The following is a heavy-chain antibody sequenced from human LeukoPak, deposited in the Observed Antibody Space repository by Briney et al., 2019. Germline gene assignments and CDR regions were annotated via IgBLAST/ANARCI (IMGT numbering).Heavy chain of an antibody. Sequence: GRSLRLSCAASGFTFGSYAMHWVRQAPGKGLGWVAVISYDGSNKYYADSVKGRFTISRDNSKNTLYLQMNSLRAEDTAVYYCAKLDIVVVPAAFADYWGQGTLVTVSS. J-gene: IGHJ4*02. CDR2: ISYDGSNK. CDR1: GFTFGSYA. V-gene: IGHV3-30-3*02. D-gene: IGHD2-2*03. CDR3: AKLDIVVVPAAFADY.